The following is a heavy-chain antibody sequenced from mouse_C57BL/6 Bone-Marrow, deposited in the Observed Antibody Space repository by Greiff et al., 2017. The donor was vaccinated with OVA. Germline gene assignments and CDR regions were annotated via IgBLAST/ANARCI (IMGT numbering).Heavy chain of an antibody. CDR2: IDPNSGGT. CDR1: GYTFTSYW. V-gene: IGHV1-72*01. CDR3: ARARIYYCNGGFAY. J-gene: IGHJ3*01. D-gene: IGHD2-1*01. Sequence: VKLQQPGAELVKPGASVKLSCKASGYTFTSYWMHWVKQRPGRGLEWIGRIDPNSGGTKYTEKFKSKATLTVDKPSSTAYMQLSSLTSEDSAVYYGARARIYYCNGGFAYWGQGTLVTVSA.